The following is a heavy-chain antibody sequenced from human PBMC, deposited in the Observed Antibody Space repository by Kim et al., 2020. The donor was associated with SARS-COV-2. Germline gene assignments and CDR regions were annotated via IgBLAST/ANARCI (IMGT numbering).Heavy chain of an antibody. Sequence: DGKGNYYVASVKGRFTISGDTARNSMFMQMNSLRAEDTAVYYCAKGGGSLWGQGTLVTVSS. J-gene: IGHJ4*02. CDR3: AKGGGSL. D-gene: IGHD3-16*01. CDR2: DGKGN. V-gene: IGHV3-7*01.